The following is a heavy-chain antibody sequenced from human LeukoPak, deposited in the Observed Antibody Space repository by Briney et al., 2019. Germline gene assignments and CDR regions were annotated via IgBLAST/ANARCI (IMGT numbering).Heavy chain of an antibody. Sequence: GGSLRLSCAASGFTFSDYYMSWIRQAPGKGLEWVSYISSTGNSIFYADSVKGRFTISRDNAKNSLSLQLNSLRAEDTAVYYCAKGGLRYGYWFDHWGQGTLVSVSS. V-gene: IGHV3-11*01. CDR3: AKGGLRYGYWFDH. D-gene: IGHD3-9*01. CDR2: ISSTGNSI. CDR1: GFTFSDYY. J-gene: IGHJ5*02.